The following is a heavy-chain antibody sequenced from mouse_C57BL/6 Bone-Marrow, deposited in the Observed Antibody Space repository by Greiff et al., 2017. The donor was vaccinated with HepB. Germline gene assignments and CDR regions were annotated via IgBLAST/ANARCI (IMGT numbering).Heavy chain of an antibody. V-gene: IGHV5-4*03. CDR1: GFTFSSYA. CDR3: ARGGMTVDWFAY. Sequence: EVKVVESGGGLVKPGGSLKLSCAASGFTFSSYAMSWVRQTPEKRLEWVATISDGGSYTYYPDNVKGRFTISRDNAKNNLYLQMSHLKSEDTAMYYCARGGMTVDWFAYWGQGTLVTVSA. J-gene: IGHJ3*01. CDR2: ISDGGSYT.